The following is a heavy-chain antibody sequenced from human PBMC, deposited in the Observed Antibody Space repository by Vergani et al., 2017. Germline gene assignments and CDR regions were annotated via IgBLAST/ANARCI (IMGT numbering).Heavy chain of an antibody. V-gene: IGHV3-23*04. CDR3: AKRRGGRRTVVVTAFDY. CDR2: ISGSAGST. J-gene: IGHJ4*02. D-gene: IGHD2-21*02. CDR1: GFTFSSYA. Sequence: VQLVESGGGVVQPGRSLRLSCAASGFTFSSYAMSWVRQAPGKGLEWVSTISGSAGSTYYADSVKGRFTISRDNSKNTLYLQMNSLRAEDTAVYYCAKRRGGRRTVVVTAFDYWGQGTLVTVSS.